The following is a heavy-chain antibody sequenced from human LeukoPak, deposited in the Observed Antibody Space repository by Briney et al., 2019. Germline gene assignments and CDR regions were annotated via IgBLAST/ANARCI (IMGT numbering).Heavy chain of an antibody. V-gene: IGHV3-21*01. CDR3: AREGVPQDFDY. CDR2: ISSSSSYI. J-gene: IGHJ4*02. CDR1: GFTFSSYS. Sequence: GGSLRLSCAASGFTFSSYSMNWVRQAPGKGLEWVSSISSSSSYIHYADSVKGRFTISRDNAKNSLYLQMNSLRAEDTAVYYCAREGVPQDFDYWGQGTLVTVSS.